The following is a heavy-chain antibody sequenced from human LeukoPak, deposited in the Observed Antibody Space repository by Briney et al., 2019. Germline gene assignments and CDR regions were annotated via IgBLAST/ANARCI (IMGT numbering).Heavy chain of an antibody. J-gene: IGHJ5*02. CDR1: GFTFSSYA. CDR2: ISGSGGST. D-gene: IGHD6-13*01. Sequence: PGGSLRLSCAASGFTFSSYAMSWVRQAPGKGLEWVSAISGSGGSTYYADSVKGRFTISRDNSKNKLYLQMNSLTAEDTAVYYCAKCPGIAAAGTHWFDPWGQGTLVTVSS. CDR3: AKCPGIAAAGTHWFDP. V-gene: IGHV3-23*01.